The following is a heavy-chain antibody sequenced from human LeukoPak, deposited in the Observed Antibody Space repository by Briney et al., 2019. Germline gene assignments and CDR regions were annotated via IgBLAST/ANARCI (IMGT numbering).Heavy chain of an antibody. CDR2: IYYSGST. Sequence: SETLSLTCTVSGGSISSYYWSWIRQPPGKGLEWIGYIYYSGSTNYNPSLKSRVTISVDTSKNQFSLKLSSVTAADTAVYYCARHGKKGIAVAGTLDYWGQGTLVTVSS. D-gene: IGHD6-19*01. CDR1: GGSISSYY. V-gene: IGHV4-59*08. CDR3: ARHGKKGIAVAGTLDY. J-gene: IGHJ4*02.